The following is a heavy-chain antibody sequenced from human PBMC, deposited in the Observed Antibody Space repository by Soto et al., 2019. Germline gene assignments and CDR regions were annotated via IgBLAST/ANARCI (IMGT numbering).Heavy chain of an antibody. CDR2: VYRSGST. D-gene: IGHD4-17*01. J-gene: IGHJ5*02. V-gene: IGHV4-4*02. Sequence: QVQLQESGPGLVKPSGTLSLTCAVSGASISSDNWWNWVRQPPGQGLEWIGEVYRSGSTNYDPSLKSRVTISIHMSKNQCSLTLTSVTVADTAMYYCARNGVYSLGSWGQGTLVTVSS. CDR1: GASISSDNW. CDR3: ARNGVYSLGS.